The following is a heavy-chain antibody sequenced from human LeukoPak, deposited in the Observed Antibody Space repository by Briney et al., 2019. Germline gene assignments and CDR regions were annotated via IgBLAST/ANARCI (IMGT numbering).Heavy chain of an antibody. J-gene: IGHJ4*02. Sequence: PGGSLRLSCAASGFTFDDYAMTWVRQAPGKGLEWVSAISGSGGSTYYADSVKGRLTISRDDSKNTLYLQMNSLRAEDTAVYYCAKDGPPSYSSGWYYVNDYWGQGTLVTVSS. D-gene: IGHD6-19*01. V-gene: IGHV3-23*01. CDR3: AKDGPPSYSSGWYYVNDY. CDR1: GFTFDDYA. CDR2: ISGSGGST.